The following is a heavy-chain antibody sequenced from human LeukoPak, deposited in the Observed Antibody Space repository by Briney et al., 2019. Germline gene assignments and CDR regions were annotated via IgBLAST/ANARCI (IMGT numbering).Heavy chain of an antibody. CDR1: GGSVSSSSYY. V-gene: IGHV4-39*07. J-gene: IGHJ4*02. Sequence: SETLSLTCTVSGGSVSSSSYYWGWIRQPPGKGLEWIGSIYYSGSTYYNPSLKSRVTISVDTSKNQFSLKLSSVTAADTAVYYCARAWDYYGSGSFDYWGQGTLVTVSS. CDR2: IYYSGST. CDR3: ARAWDYYGSGSFDY. D-gene: IGHD3-10*01.